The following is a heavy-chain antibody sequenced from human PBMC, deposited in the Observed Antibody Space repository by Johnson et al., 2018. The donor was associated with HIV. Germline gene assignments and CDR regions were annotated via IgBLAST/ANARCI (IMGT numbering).Heavy chain of an antibody. J-gene: IGHJ3*01. Sequence: QVQLVESGGGLVQPGESLRRCDYLGPSGSPSPAVQEIGRASGRERVWISVVAVAVNKKYYADSVKGRFTISRDNSKNTRYLQMNSLRAEDTAVYYCAKARGDAF. CDR3: AKARGDAF. V-gene: IGHV3-30*17. CDR2: VAVAVNKK. CDR1: GSPSPA.